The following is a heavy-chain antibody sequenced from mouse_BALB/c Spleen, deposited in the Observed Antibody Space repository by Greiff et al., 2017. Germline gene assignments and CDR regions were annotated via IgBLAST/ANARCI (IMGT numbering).Heavy chain of an antibody. J-gene: IGHJ4*01. V-gene: IGHV3-8*02. CDR1: GDSITSGY. CDR3: ARAYYGNYGYYAMDY. CDR2: ISYSGST. Sequence: EVQLQESGPSLVKPSQTLSLTCSVTGDSITSGYWNWIRKFPGNKLEYMGYISYSGSTYYNPSLKSRISITRDTSKNQYYLQLNSVTTEDTATYYCARAYYGNYGYYAMDYWGQGTSVTVSS. D-gene: IGHD2-10*01.